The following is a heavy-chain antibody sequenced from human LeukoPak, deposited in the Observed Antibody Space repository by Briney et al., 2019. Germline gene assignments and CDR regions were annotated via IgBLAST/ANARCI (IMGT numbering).Heavy chain of an antibody. D-gene: IGHD6-19*01. J-gene: IGHJ4*02. CDR3: ARLAVAGPEGDY. CDR1: GGSISSYY. CDR2: IYYSGST. Sequence: SETLSLTCTVSGGSISSYYWSWIRQPPGKGLEWIGYIYYSGSTNYNPSLKSRVTISVDTSKNQFSLKLSSVTAADTAVYYCARLAVAGPEGDYRGQGTLVTVSS. V-gene: IGHV4-59*01.